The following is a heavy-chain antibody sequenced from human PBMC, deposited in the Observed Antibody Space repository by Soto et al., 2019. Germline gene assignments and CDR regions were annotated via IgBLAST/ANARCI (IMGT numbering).Heavy chain of an antibody. CDR3: ARDIEEQGIDY. Sequence: QVQLQESGPGLVKPSQTLSLTCTVSGGSISSGGYYWSWIRQHPGKGLEWIGYIYYSGSTYYNPALRSRVTISVDTSKSQFSLKLSSVTAADTAVYYCARDIEEQGIDYWGQGTLVTVSS. J-gene: IGHJ4*02. CDR2: IYYSGST. CDR1: GGSISSGGYY. V-gene: IGHV4-31*03. D-gene: IGHD1-1*01.